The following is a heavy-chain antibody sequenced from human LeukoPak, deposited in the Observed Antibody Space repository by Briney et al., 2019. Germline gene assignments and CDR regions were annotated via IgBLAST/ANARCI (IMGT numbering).Heavy chain of an antibody. CDR1: GFTFSNYG. D-gene: IGHD2-15*01. J-gene: IGHJ4*02. V-gene: IGHV3-23*01. CDR3: AKDRYCSGGNCYSFDY. CDR2: ISTSGRST. Sequence: PGGSLRLSCAASGFTFSNYGMTWVRQAPGKGLEWVSTISTSGRSTYYADSVKGRFTISRDNSKNTLYLQMNSLRAEDTAVYYCAKDRYCSGGNCYSFDYWGQGTLVTVSS.